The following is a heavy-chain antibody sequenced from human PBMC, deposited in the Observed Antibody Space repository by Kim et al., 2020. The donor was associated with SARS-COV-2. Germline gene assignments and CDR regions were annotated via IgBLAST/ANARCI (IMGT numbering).Heavy chain of an antibody. J-gene: IGHJ4*02. V-gene: IGHV4-61*01. D-gene: IGHD3-3*01. Sequence: SETLSLTCNVSGGSVSSGSYYWNWIRQPPGKGLEWIGYIYYSGSTNYNPSLKSRVTISVDTSKNQFSLKLSSVTAADTAVYYCARAPTYYDFWSALPDYWGQGTLAT. CDR2: IYYSGST. CDR3: ARAPTYYDFWSALPDY. CDR1: GGSVSSGSYY.